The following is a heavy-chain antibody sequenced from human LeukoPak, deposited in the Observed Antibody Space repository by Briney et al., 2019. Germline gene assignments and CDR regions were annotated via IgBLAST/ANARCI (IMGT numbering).Heavy chain of an antibody. CDR1: GFTFSSYA. D-gene: IGHD7-27*01. Sequence: GGSLRLSCAASGFTFSSYAMSWARQAPGKGLEWVSAISGSGGSTYYADSVKGRFTISRDNSKNTLYLQMNSLRAEDTAVYYCAKVTRGLGIRTHAFDIWGQGTMVTVSS. CDR2: ISGSGGST. CDR3: AKVTRGLGIRTHAFDI. J-gene: IGHJ3*02. V-gene: IGHV3-23*01.